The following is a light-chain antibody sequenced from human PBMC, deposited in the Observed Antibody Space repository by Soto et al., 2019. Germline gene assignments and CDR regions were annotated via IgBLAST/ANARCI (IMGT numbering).Light chain of an antibody. CDR3: QQYSHRPLS. J-gene: IGKJ4*01. CDR1: QSVYSN. Sequence: EIVMTQSPATLSVSPGDRATLSCRATQSVYSNVAWYQQKPGQAPRLLIYGASTRATGFPARFSGSGSGTEITLTIASLQSEDLEIYYCQQYSHRPLSFGGGTKVEI. CDR2: GAS. V-gene: IGKV3-15*01.